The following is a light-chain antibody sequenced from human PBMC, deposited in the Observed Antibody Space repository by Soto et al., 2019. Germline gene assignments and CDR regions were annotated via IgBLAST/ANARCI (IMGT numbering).Light chain of an antibody. CDR3: QQYGSAPCT. Sequence: EILLTQSPGTLSLSPGDRATLACRASQSVSSNSLAWYQQKPGHAPSLLIYGASSMATGIPDRFSGSGSGTDFTLTISRLEPEDFAAYYCQQYGSAPCTFGQGTRLEIK. J-gene: IGKJ5*01. CDR1: QSVSSNS. CDR2: GAS. V-gene: IGKV3-20*01.